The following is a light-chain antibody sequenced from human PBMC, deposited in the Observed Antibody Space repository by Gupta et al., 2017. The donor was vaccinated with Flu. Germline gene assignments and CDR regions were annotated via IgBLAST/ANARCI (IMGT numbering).Light chain of an antibody. V-gene: IGLV1-44*01. J-gene: IGLJ2*01. CDR2: KNN. Sequence: QSVLTQPPSASGTPGHGVTISCSGSSSNIGSHSVSCYQQPPGTPPKLHIYKNNQRPSGVPDRFSGSKSGTSASLAISGPQSEDEADYYCTAWDDSLLRVFGGGTKVTVL. CDR1: SSNIGSHS. CDR3: TAWDDSLLRV.